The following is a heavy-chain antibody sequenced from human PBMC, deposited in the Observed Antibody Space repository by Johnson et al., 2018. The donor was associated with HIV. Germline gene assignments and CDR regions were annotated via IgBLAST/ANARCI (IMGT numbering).Heavy chain of an antibody. J-gene: IGHJ3*02. Sequence: VLLEESGGGLVQPGGSLRLSCAASTFIVSSNYMRWVRQAPGKGLEWVSIFYHGGCTYHADPVKGRFTISRDNSKNTLYLQMNSLRAEDTAVYYCARSFGVTTPGAFDIWGQGTMVTVSS. D-gene: IGHD3-3*01. CDR1: TFIVSSNY. CDR2: FYHGGCT. V-gene: IGHV3-66*01. CDR3: ARSFGVTTPGAFDI.